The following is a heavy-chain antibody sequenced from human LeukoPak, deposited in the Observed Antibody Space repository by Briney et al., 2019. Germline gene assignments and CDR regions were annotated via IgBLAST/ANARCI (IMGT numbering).Heavy chain of an antibody. CDR3: AKDPTDFDSSGQTYFDY. D-gene: IGHD3-22*01. J-gene: IGHJ4*02. Sequence: PGGTLRLSCAASGFTFSNYGMSWVRQAPGKGLEWGSAISGSGGRTYHADSVKGRFTISRDNSKNTLVLQLNSLRAEDTAVYYCAKDPTDFDSSGQTYFDYWGQGTLVTVSS. CDR1: GFTFSNYG. CDR2: ISGSGGRT. V-gene: IGHV3-23*01.